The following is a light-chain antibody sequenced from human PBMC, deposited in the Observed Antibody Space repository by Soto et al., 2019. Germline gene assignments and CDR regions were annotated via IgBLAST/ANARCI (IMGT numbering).Light chain of an antibody. J-gene: IGLJ1*01. CDR1: SSDIGGYKY. CDR3: SSYTGGSTYV. Sequence: QSVLTHPASLSGSPGQSSTISCTGTSSDIGGYKYVSWYQQHPGKAPKLMIYDVSNRPSGVSNRFSGSKSGNTATLTISGLQGEDEAEYYCSSYTGGSTYVFGTGTKVTVL. CDR2: DVS. V-gene: IGLV2-14*01.